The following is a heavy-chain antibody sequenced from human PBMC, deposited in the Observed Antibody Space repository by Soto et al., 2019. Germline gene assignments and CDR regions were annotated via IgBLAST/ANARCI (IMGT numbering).Heavy chain of an antibody. CDR1: GYPFTDYY. J-gene: IGHJ6*02. V-gene: IGHV1-2*02. Sequence: QVQLVQSGAEVKKPGASVRVSCKASGYPFTDYYMHWVRQAPGRRPEWMGWVNPNDGDTHYVQKFQGRVTTTADMSISTGYMELTRLTSGDTALYYCTRRPMWRPPLIKDYGMDVWGQGTTVLVSS. D-gene: IGHD3-16*01. CDR2: VNPNDGDT. CDR3: TRRPMWRPPLIKDYGMDV.